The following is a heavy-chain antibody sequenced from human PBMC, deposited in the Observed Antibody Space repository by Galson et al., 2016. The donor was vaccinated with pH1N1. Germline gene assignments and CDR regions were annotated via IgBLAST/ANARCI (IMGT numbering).Heavy chain of an antibody. CDR3: AHRRSPYVDFCGGPNWFDS. D-gene: IGHD3-3*01. Sequence: PALVKPTQTLTLTCTVSGFSLDTSGVGVGWIRQPPGKALEWLGDICWNDEKRYSPSLRNSITITKDASKNQVVLTMTNVDPVDTATYFCAHRRSPYVDFCGGPNWFDSWGQGTLVIVSS. V-gene: IGHV2-5*01. CDR1: GFSLDTSGVG. CDR2: ICWNDEK. J-gene: IGHJ5*01.